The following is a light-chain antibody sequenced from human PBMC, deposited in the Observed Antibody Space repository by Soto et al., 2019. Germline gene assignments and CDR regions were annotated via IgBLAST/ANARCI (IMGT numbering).Light chain of an antibody. CDR3: TSYTSDSTYV. J-gene: IGLJ1*01. CDR1: STDVGRYNY. CDR2: DVS. V-gene: IGLV2-14*01. Sequence: QSVLTQPASVSGAPGQASTISCTGNSTDVGRYNYVSWYQQHPGKAPKLMVYDVSNRPSWVSNRFSGSKSGITASLTISGLLAEDEADYYCTSYTSDSTYVFGTGPQLPS.